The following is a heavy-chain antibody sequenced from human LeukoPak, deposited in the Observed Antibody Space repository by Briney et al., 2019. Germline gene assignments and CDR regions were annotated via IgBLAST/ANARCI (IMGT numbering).Heavy chain of an antibody. D-gene: IGHD5-24*01. V-gene: IGHV3-30*04. J-gene: IGHJ4*02. CDR1: GFTFSSYA. CDR3: ARAVEMSTITAPGFDY. CDR2: ISYDGSNK. Sequence: GGSLRLSCAASGFTFSSYAMHWVRQAPGKGLEWVAVISYDGSNKYYADSVKGRFTISRDNSKNTLYLQMNSLRAEDTAVYYCARAVEMSTITAPGFDYWGQGTLVTVSS.